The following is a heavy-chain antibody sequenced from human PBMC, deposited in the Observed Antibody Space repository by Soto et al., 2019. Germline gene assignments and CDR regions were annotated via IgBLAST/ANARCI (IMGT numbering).Heavy chain of an antibody. Sequence: SETLSLTCAVYGGSFSGYYWSWFRQPPGKGLEWIGEINHSGSTNYNPSLKSRVTISVDTSKNQFSLKLSSVTAADTAVYYCARGGVVPAAMVYYMDVWGKGTTVTVSS. CDR1: GGSFSGYY. J-gene: IGHJ6*03. D-gene: IGHD2-2*01. CDR3: ARGGVVPAAMVYYMDV. V-gene: IGHV4-34*01. CDR2: INHSGST.